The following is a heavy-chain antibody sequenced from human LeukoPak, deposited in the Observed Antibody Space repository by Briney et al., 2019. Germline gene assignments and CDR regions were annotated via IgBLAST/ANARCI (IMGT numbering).Heavy chain of an antibody. CDR1: GGSISSSSYY. Sequence: SETLSLTCTVSGGSISSSSYYWGWIRQPPGKGLEWIGSIYYSGSTYYNPSLKSRVTISVDTSKNQFSLKLSSVTAADTAVYYCAREDGSGSSQPYYYYGMDVWGQGTTVTVSS. CDR2: IYYSGST. D-gene: IGHD3-10*01. J-gene: IGHJ6*02. CDR3: AREDGSGSSQPYYYYGMDV. V-gene: IGHV4-39*07.